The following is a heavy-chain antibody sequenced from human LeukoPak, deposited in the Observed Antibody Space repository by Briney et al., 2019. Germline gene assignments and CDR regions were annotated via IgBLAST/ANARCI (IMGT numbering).Heavy chain of an antibody. CDR2: IRSKANSYAT. D-gene: IGHD6-19*01. J-gene: IGHJ3*02. CDR1: GFTFSGSA. Sequence: GGSLRLSCAASGFTFSGSAMHGVRQASGKGLEWVGRIRSKANSYATAYAASVKGRFTISRDDSKNTAYLQMNSLKTEDTAVYYCTRPDSSGWYGLSAFDIWGQGTMVTVS. CDR3: TRPDSSGWYGLSAFDI. V-gene: IGHV3-73*01.